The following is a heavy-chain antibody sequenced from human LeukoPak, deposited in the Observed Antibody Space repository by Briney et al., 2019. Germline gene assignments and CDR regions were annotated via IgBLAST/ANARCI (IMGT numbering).Heavy chain of an antibody. CDR2: IKQDGSEK. V-gene: IGHV3-7*01. Sequence: GGSLRLSCAPSGFTFSRYWMSWVRQAPGKGLEWVANIKQDGSEKYYVDSVKGRFTISRDNAKNSLYLQMNSRRAADTAVYYCARGIRGVIPYYFDYWGQGTLVTVSS. D-gene: IGHD3-10*01. CDR1: GFTFSRYW. CDR3: ARGIRGVIPYYFDY. J-gene: IGHJ4*02.